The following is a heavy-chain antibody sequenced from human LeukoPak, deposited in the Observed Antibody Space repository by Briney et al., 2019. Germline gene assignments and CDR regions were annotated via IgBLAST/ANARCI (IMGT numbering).Heavy chain of an antibody. J-gene: IGHJ4*02. D-gene: IGHD2/OR15-2a*01. CDR3: ARGGLSIMGY. CDR1: GFTFSSYA. Sequence: GGSLRLSCAASGFTFSSYAMHWVRQAPGKGLEWVAVISYDGSNKYYADSVKGRFTISRDNSKNTLYLQMNSLRAEDTAVYYCARGGLSIMGYWGQGTLVTVSS. V-gene: IGHV3-30-3*01. CDR2: ISYDGSNK.